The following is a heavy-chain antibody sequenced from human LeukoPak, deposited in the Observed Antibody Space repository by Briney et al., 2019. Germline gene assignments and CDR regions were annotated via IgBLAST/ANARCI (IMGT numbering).Heavy chain of an antibody. CDR2: INPNSGGT. D-gene: IGHD2-2*02. V-gene: IGHV1-2*02. Sequence: ASVKVSCKASGYTFTGYYMHWVRQAPGQGLEWMGWINPNSGGTNYAQKFQGRVTMTRDTSISTAYMELSRLRSDDTAVYYCASEGGLDCSSTSCYMDWGQGTLVPVSS. J-gene: IGHJ4*02. CDR3: ASEGGLDCSSTSCYMD. CDR1: GYTFTGYY.